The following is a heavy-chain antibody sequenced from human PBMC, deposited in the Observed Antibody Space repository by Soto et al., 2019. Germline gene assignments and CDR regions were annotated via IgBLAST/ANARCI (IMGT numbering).Heavy chain of an antibody. CDR2: ISYDGSNK. Sequence: GGSLRLSCAASGFTFSSYGMHWVRQAPGKGLEWVAVISYDGSNKYYADSVKGRLTISRDNSKNTLYLQMNSLRAEDTAVYYCAKDITESYYYYYYMDVWGKGTTVTVSS. CDR1: GFTFSSYG. V-gene: IGHV3-30*18. CDR3: AKDITESYYYYYYMDV. J-gene: IGHJ6*03.